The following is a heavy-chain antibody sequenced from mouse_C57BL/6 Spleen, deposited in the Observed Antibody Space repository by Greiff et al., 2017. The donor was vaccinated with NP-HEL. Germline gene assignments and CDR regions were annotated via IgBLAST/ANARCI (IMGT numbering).Heavy chain of an antibody. V-gene: IGHV3-6*01. CDR2: ISYDGSN. D-gene: IGHD2-2*01. CDR1: GYSITSGYY. CDR3: ARGGYDVNFDY. Sequence: ESGPGLVKPSQSLSLTCSVTGYSITSGYYWNWIRQFPGNKLEWMGYISYDGSNNYNPSLKNRISITRDTSKNQFFLKLNSVTTEDTATYYCARGGYDVNFDYWGQGTTLTVSS. J-gene: IGHJ2*01.